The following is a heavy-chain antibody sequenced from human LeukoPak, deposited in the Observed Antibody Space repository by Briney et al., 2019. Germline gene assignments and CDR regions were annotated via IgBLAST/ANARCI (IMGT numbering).Heavy chain of an antibody. Sequence: PSETLSLTCTVSGGSISSYYWSWIRQTAGKGLEWIGRLYPGVSTNYNPSLKSRVTMSVDTSKNQFALKLGAVTAADTAVYYCARLKFYDSTGYSPGHYMDVWGKGTTVTVSS. CDR1: GGSISSYY. J-gene: IGHJ6*03. D-gene: IGHD3-22*01. V-gene: IGHV4-4*07. CDR2: LYPGVST. CDR3: ARLKFYDSTGYSPGHYMDV.